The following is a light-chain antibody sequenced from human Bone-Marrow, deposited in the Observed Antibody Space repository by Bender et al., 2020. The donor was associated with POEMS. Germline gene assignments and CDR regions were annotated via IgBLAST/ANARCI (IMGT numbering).Light chain of an antibody. CDR1: SSDVGGYNY. CDR2: DVD. Sequence: QSALTQPASVSGSPGQSITISCTGTSSDVGGYNYVSWYQQYAGKAPKLMIYDVDKRPSGVPDRFSGSKSGNTASLTVSGLQAEDEADYYCQSYDNSLGGWVFGGGTKLTVL. CDR3: QSYDNSLGGWV. V-gene: IGLV2-14*03. J-gene: IGLJ3*02.